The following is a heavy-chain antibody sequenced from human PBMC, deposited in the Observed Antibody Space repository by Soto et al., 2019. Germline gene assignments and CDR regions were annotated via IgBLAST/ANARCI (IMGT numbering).Heavy chain of an antibody. CDR2: IYSGGST. Sequence: GGSLRLSCAASGFTVSSNYMSWVRQAPGKGLEWVSVIYSGGSTYYADSVKGRFTISRDNSKNTLYLQMNSLRAEDTAVYYCARDTTGGNYDSSGWNYGMDVWGQGTTVTVS. CDR3: ARDTTGGNYDSSGWNYGMDV. CDR1: GFTVSSNY. D-gene: IGHD3-22*01. V-gene: IGHV3-53*01. J-gene: IGHJ6*02.